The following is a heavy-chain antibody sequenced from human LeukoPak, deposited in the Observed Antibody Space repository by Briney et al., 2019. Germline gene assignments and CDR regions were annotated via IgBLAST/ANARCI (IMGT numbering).Heavy chain of an antibody. CDR3: ARRLVAALDGMDV. CDR1: GFTFSSSW. V-gene: IGHV3-21*01. D-gene: IGHD2-15*01. Sequence: GSLRLSCAASGFTFSSSWMHWVRQVPGKGLEWVSSISSSSRYIYYADSVKGRFTISRDNAKNSLYLQMNSLRAEDTAVYYCARRLVAALDGMDVWGQGTTVTVSS. J-gene: IGHJ6*02. CDR2: ISSSSRYI.